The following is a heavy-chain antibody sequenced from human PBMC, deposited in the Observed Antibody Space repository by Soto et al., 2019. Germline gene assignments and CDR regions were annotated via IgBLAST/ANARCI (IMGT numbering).Heavy chain of an antibody. D-gene: IGHD2-2*01. J-gene: IGHJ6*02. CDR3: AREKVQFEDIVVVPGPLYV. Sequence: EASVKVSCKASGYTFANYAMHWVRQAPGQRLEWMGWINAGNGNTKYPQKLQGRVTITRDTSASIAYMELSSLRSEDTAVYYCAREKVQFEDIVVVPGPLYVWGQGTTVTV. V-gene: IGHV1-3*01. CDR2: INAGNGNT. CDR1: GYTFANYA.